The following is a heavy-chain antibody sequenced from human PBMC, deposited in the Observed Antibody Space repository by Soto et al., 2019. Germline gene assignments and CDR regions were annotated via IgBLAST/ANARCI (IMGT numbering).Heavy chain of an antibody. CDR2: ISGYNNNK. V-gene: IGHV1-18*01. J-gene: IGHJ4*02. Sequence: QIQLVQSGTEVREPGASVKVSCQASGYTFTSYGIIWVRQAPGKGLELLGWISGYNNNKNYAQKYQARVTMTTDTSTRTAYMELRSLRSDDTAVYYCARVGAIAPAEGDYWGQGTLLTVSS. CDR3: ARVGAIAPAEGDY. CDR1: GYTFTSYG. D-gene: IGHD6-13*01.